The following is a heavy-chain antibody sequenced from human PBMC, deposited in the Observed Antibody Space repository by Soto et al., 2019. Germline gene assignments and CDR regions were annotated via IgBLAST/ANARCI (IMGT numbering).Heavy chain of an antibody. V-gene: IGHV4-61*01. Sequence: SETLSLTCTVSGGSVSSGSYYWSWIRQPPGKGLEWIGYIYYSGSTNYNPSPKSRVTISVDTSKNQFSLKLSSVTAADTAVYYCARVWRDVVTLMYYFDYWGQGTLVTVSS. CDR3: ARVWRDVVTLMYYFDY. CDR1: GGSVSSGSYY. J-gene: IGHJ4*02. D-gene: IGHD3-3*01. CDR2: IYYSGST.